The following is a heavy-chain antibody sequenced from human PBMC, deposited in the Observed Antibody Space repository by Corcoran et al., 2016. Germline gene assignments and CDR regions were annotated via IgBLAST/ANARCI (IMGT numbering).Heavy chain of an antibody. Sequence: QVQLQQWGAGLLKPSETLSLTCAVYGGSFSGYYWSWIRQPPGKGLEWIGEINHSGSTNYNPSLKSRVTISVDTSKNQFSLKLSSVTAADTAVYYCARGREDIVVVPAAIHPSGAAAGLYYFDYWGQGTLVTVSS. V-gene: IGHV4-34*01. CDR1: GGSFSGYY. CDR3: ARGREDIVVVPAAIHPSGAAAGLYYFDY. CDR2: INHSGST. J-gene: IGHJ4*02. D-gene: IGHD2-2*02.